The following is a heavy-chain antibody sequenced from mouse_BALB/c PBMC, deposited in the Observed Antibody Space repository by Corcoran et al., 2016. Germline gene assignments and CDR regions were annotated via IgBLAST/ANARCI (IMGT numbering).Heavy chain of an antibody. D-gene: IGHD4-1*01. CDR2: IDPANGNT. CDR3: ANWDWYFDV. Sequence: EVQLQQSWAALVKPGASVKLSCTALGFNISDTCMNWVQQRPEQGLDWIGRIDPANGNTKYDPKFQGNATITADTSANTAYLQLSSLTSEDTAVYYCANWDWYFDVWGAGTTVTVSS. J-gene: IGHJ1*01. CDR1: GFNISDTC. V-gene: IGHV14-3*02.